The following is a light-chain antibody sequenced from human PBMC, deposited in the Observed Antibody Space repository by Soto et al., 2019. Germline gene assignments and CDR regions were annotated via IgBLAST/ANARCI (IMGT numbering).Light chain of an antibody. CDR3: SSYTSSNTLV. CDR1: SSDIGGYNY. CDR2: EVT. Sequence: QSALAQPASVSGSPGQSITISCTGGSSDIGGYNYVSWFQQHPGKVPKLMIYEVTNRPSGVSNRFSGSKSGSTASLTISGIQAEDEAPYYCSSYTSSNTLVFGTGTKVTVL. V-gene: IGLV2-14*01. J-gene: IGLJ1*01.